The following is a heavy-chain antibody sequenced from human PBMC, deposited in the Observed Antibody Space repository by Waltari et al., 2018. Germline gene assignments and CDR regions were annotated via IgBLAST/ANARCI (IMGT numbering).Heavy chain of an antibody. D-gene: IGHD6-6*01. J-gene: IGHJ4*02. Sequence: QVQLVESGGGVVQPGRSLRLSCAASGFTFSSYAMPWVRQAPGKGLEWVAVISYDGSNKYYADSVKGRFTISRDNSKNTLYLQMNSLRAEDTAVYYCVGGYSSSSGGWGQGTLVTVSS. CDR1: GFTFSSYA. CDR3: VGGYSSSSGG. CDR2: ISYDGSNK. V-gene: IGHV3-30-3*01.